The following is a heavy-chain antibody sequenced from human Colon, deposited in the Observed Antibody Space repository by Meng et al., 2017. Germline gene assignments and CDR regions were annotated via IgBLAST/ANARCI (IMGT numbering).Heavy chain of an antibody. Sequence: QVPLQDAAPGLVKPSTTPALTCVGSGGFISGDGYYWNCIRQPPGKGLEWIGYVYDSGDTYYKSSLKSRITISIDTSENQFSLKLKSVTAADTAVYYCARDPSNRGAFFDPWGQGTLVTVSS. V-gene: IGHV4-31*11. CDR1: GGFISGDGYY. CDR2: VYDSGDT. CDR3: ARDPSNRGAFFDP. J-gene: IGHJ5*02. D-gene: IGHD3-10*01.